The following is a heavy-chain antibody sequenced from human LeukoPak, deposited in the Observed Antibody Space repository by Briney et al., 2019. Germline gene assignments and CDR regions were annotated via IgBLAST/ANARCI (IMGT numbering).Heavy chain of an antibody. CDR1: GGSFSGYY. CDR3: ARGPQYFQH. CDR2: INHSGST. V-gene: IGHV4-34*01. Sequence: PSETLSLTCAVYGGSFSGYYWSWIRQPPGKGQEWIGEINHSGSTNYNPSLKSRVTISVDTSKNQFSLKLSSVTAADTAVYYCARGPQYFQHWGQGTLVTVSS. J-gene: IGHJ1*01.